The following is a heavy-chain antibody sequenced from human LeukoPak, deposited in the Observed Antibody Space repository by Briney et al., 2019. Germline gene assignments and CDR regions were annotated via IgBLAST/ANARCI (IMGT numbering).Heavy chain of an antibody. J-gene: IGHJ4*02. V-gene: IGHV1-69*05. CDR3: ASCFYDSSGYYYYFDY. Sequence: GASVKVSCKASGGTFSSYAISWVRQAPGQGLEWMGGIIPIFGTANYAQKFQGRVTITTDESTSTAYMELCSLRSEDTAVYYCASCFYDSSGYYYYFDYWGQGTLVTVSS. CDR1: GGTFSSYA. D-gene: IGHD3-22*01. CDR2: IIPIFGTA.